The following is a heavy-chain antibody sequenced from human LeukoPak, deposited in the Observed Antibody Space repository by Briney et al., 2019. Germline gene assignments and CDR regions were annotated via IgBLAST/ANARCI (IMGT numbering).Heavy chain of an antibody. J-gene: IGHJ4*02. CDR2: IRYDGSNK. CDR1: GFTFSSYG. Sequence: GGSLRLSCAAPGFTFSSYGMHWVRQAPGKGLEWVAFIRYDGSNKYYADSVKGRFTISRDNSKNTLYLQMNSLRAEDTAVYYCAKGGQQWLPSFDYWGQGTLVTVSS. D-gene: IGHD6-19*01. CDR3: AKGGQQWLPSFDY. V-gene: IGHV3-30*02.